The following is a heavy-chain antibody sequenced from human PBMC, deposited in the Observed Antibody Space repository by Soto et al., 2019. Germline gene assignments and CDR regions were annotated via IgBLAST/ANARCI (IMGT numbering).Heavy chain of an antibody. CDR2: IIPILGIA. J-gene: IGHJ4*02. CDR3: ARSSYCSGGSCYAY. CDR1: GGTFSSYT. V-gene: IGHV1-69*02. D-gene: IGHD2-15*01. Sequence: GASVKVSCKASGGTFSSYTISWVRQAPGQGLEWMGRIIPILGIANYAQKFQGRVTITADKSTSTAYVELSSLRSEDTAVYYCARSSYCSGGSCYAYWGQGTLVTVSS.